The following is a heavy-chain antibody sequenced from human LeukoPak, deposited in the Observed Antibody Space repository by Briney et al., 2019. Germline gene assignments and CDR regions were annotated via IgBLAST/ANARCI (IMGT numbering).Heavy chain of an antibody. CDR1: GYTLTELS. V-gene: IGHV1-24*01. Sequence: ASVTVSCKVSGYTLTELSMHWVRQAPGKGLEWMGGFDPEDGETIYAQKFQGRVTMTEDTSTDTAYMELSSLRSEDTAVYYCATDNMWFGKYGMDVWGQGTTVTVSS. J-gene: IGHJ6*02. CDR3: ATDNMWFGKYGMDV. D-gene: IGHD3-10*01. CDR2: FDPEDGET.